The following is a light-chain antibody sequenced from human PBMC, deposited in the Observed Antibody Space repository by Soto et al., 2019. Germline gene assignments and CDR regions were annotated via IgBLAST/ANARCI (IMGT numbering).Light chain of an antibody. Sequence: EIVVTQSPAALSVSPGERATLSCRASQSVNSNLAWYQQKPGQAPRLLICGASTRATGIPARFSGSGSGTEFTLTISSLQSEDFAVYYCLQYNDWLGTFGQGTKVEIK. V-gene: IGKV3-15*01. CDR2: GAS. CDR1: QSVNSN. CDR3: LQYNDWLGT. J-gene: IGKJ1*01.